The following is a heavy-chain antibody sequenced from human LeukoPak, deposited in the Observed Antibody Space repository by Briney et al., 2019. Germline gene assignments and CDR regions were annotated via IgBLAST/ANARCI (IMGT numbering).Heavy chain of an antibody. D-gene: IGHD3-10*01. V-gene: IGHV3-21*01. CDR2: ISSSSSYI. Sequence: GGSLRLSCAASGFTFSSYSMNWVRQAPGKGLEWVSSISSSSSYIYYADSVKGRFTISRDNAKNSLYLQMNSLRAEDTAVYYCASGHTITMDGFDPWGQGTLVTVSS. CDR1: GFTFSSYS. J-gene: IGHJ5*02. CDR3: ASGHTITMDGFDP.